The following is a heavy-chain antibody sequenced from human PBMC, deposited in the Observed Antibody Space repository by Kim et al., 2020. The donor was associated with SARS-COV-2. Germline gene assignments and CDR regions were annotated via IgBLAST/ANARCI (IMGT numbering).Heavy chain of an antibody. J-gene: IGHJ3*02. Sequence: GGSLRLSCAASGFTFSSYGMHWVRQAPGKGLEWVVVISYDGSNKYYADSVKGRFTISRDNSKNTLYLQMNSLRAEDTAVYYCAKGFSLWLVQDAFDIWGQGTMVTVSS. D-gene: IGHD6-19*01. CDR3: AKGFSLWLVQDAFDI. CDR1: GFTFSSYG. CDR2: ISYDGSNK. V-gene: IGHV3-30*18.